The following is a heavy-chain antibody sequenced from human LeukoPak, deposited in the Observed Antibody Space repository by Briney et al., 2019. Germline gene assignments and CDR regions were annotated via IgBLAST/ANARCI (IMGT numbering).Heavy chain of an antibody. J-gene: IGHJ4*02. CDR3: XXMTRXSSGDRX. V-gene: IGHV3-23*01. Sequence: GGSLRLSCAASGFTFSSYAMSWVRQAPGKGLEWVSAISGSGGSTYYADSVKGRFTISRDNSKNTLYLQMNSRRAEDTAVYYXXXMTRXSSGDRXWGQGTLVTVSS. D-gene: IGHD2-15*01. CDR2: ISGSGGST. CDR1: GFTFSSYA.